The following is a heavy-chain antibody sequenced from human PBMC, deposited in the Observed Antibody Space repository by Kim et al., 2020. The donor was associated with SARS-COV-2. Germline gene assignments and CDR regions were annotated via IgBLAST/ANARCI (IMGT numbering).Heavy chain of an antibody. J-gene: IGHJ4*02. CDR2: VGHDGSLQ. Sequence: GGSLRLSCAASGFTFSNHGMHWVRQAPGKGLDWVAVVGHDGSLQFYADSAKGRFTISRDNSRNTLYLHMSSLTVDDTAVYYCAKEIGSGLPLEDWGQGTL. V-gene: IGHV3-30*18. CDR3: AKEIGSGLPLED. D-gene: IGHD3-3*01. CDR1: GFTFSNHG.